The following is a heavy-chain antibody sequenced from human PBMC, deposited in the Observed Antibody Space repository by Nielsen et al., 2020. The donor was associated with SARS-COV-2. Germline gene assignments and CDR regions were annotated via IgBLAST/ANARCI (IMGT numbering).Heavy chain of an antibody. V-gene: IGHV3-23*03. Sequence: GGSLRLSCAASGFTFSSYAMSWVRQAPGKGLEWVSVIYSGGSSTYYADSVKGRFTISRDNSKNTLYLQMNSLRAEDTAVYYCARDALNWEDDAFDIWGQGTMVTVSS. CDR1: GFTFSSYA. J-gene: IGHJ3*02. CDR3: ARDALNWEDDAFDI. CDR2: IYSGGSST. D-gene: IGHD1-1*01.